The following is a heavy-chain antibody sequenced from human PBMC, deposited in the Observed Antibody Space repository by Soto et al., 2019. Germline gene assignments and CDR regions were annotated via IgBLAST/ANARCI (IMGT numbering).Heavy chain of an antibody. V-gene: IGHV3-73*02. J-gene: IGHJ6*02. D-gene: IGHD6-13*01. CDR2: IRSKANSYTT. CDR3: TSPIAAAGKTATYYYYYGMDV. CDR1: GFTFSGSA. Sequence: EVQLVESGGGLVQPGGSLKLSCAASGFTFSGSAMHWVRQASGKGLEWVGRIRSKANSYTTAYAASVKGRFTISRDDSKNTAYLQMNSLKTEDTAVYYCTSPIAAAGKTATYYYYYGMDVWGQGTTVTVSS.